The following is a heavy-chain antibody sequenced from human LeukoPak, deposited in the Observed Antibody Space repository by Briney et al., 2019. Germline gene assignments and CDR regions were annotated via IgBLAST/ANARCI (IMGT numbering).Heavy chain of an antibody. V-gene: IGHV3-30*02. CDR2: IRYDGSDN. CDR3: AKDLPAYCTSTSCNDAFDI. D-gene: IGHD2-2*01. Sequence: QPGGSLKLSCAASGFTFSAYAMHWVRQAPGKGLEWVAFIRYDGSDNYYADSVKGRFTISRDNSKSTLYLQMNSLRPEDTAIYYCAKDLPAYCTSTSCNDAFDIWGQGTMVTVSS. J-gene: IGHJ3*02. CDR1: GFTFSAYA.